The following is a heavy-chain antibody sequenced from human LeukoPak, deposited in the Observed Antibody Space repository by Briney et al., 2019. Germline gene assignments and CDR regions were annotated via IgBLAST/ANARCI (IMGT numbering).Heavy chain of an antibody. CDR2: ISSSSSI. CDR3: AKEGRSTTPGY. Sequence: PGGPLRLSCAASGFTFSSSNMDWVRQAPGKGLEWVSSISSSSSIYYTDSVKGRFTISRDNTKNSLFLQMNSLRAEDTAVYFCAKEGRSTTPGYWGQGTLVTVSS. D-gene: IGHD6-13*01. CDR1: GFTFSSSN. J-gene: IGHJ4*02. V-gene: IGHV3-21*01.